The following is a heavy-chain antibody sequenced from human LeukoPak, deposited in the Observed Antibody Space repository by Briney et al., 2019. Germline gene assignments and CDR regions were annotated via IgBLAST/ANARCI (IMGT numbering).Heavy chain of an antibody. Sequence: GGSLRLSCAASGFTFSSYAMSWVRQAPGKGLEWVSAISGSGGSTYYADSVKGRVTISRDNSKNTLYLQMNSLRAEDTAVYYCVKDRTGTYTLDYWGQGTLVTVSS. CDR3: VKDRTGTYTLDY. V-gene: IGHV3-23*01. J-gene: IGHJ4*02. D-gene: IGHD3-10*01. CDR1: GFTFSSYA. CDR2: ISGSGGST.